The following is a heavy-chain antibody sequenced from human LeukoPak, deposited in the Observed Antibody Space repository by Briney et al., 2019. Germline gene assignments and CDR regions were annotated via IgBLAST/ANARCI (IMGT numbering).Heavy chain of an antibody. J-gene: IGHJ4*02. CDR3: ARGGLTGTTDY. V-gene: IGHV1-69*13. CDR2: IIPIFGTA. Sequence: ASVKVSCKASGYTFTSYGISWVRQAPGQGLEWMGGIIPIFGTANYAQKFQGRVTITADESTSTAYMELSSLRSEDTAVYYCARGGLTGTTDYWGQGTLVTVSS. D-gene: IGHD1-20*01. CDR1: GYTFTSYG.